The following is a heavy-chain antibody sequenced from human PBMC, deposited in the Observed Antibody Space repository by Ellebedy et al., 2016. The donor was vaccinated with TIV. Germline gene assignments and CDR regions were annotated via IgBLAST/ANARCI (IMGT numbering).Heavy chain of an antibody. J-gene: IGHJ6*02. V-gene: IGHV3-30-3*01. Sequence: PGGSLRLSCAASGFTFSSYAMHRVRQSPGKGLEWVAVISYDGSNKHSADSVKGRFTISRDNSKKTLYLQMDSLRVDDTAVYYCTRSEMILVGNGMDVWGQGTTVTVSS. CDR2: ISYDGSNK. CDR3: TRSEMILVGNGMDV. CDR1: GFTFSSYA. D-gene: IGHD3-22*01.